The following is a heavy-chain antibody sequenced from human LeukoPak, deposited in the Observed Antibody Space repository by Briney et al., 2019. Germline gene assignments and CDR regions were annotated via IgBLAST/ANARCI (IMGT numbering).Heavy chain of an antibody. CDR1: GGSISSSSYY. V-gene: IGHV4-39*07. CDR2: IYYSGST. Sequence: SETLSLTCTVSGGSISSSSYYWGWIRQPPGKGLEWIGSIYYSGSTYYNPSLKSRVTISVDTSKNQFSLKLSSVTAADTAVYYCARTRLQGNWFDPWGQGTLVTVSP. CDR3: ARTRLQGNWFDP. J-gene: IGHJ5*02. D-gene: IGHD4-11*01.